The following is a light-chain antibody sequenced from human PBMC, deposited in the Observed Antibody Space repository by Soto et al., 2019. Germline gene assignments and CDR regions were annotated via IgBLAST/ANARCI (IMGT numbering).Light chain of an antibody. CDR2: ASS. CDR1: YNIRNS. CDR3: LQDYNYPRT. J-gene: IGKJ1*01. V-gene: IGKV1-6*01. Sequence: IQMTQSPSSLSASVGDRVTITCRANYNIRNSLNWYQQKPREAPKLLIYASSSLESGVPSRFSGSGSGTDFTLTISSLQPEDFATYYCLQDYNYPRTFGQGTKVDIK.